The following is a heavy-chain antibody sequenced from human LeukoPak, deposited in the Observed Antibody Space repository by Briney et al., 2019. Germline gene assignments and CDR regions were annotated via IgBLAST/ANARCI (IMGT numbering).Heavy chain of an antibody. V-gene: IGHV4-59*08. J-gene: IGHJ3*02. CDR1: GGSISSYY. D-gene: IGHD6-19*01. CDR2: ISYSGST. CDR3: ASQSSGFDAFDI. Sequence: SETLSLTCTVSGGSISSYYWSWIRQPPGKGLEWIGYISYSGSTNYNPSLKSRVTISVDTSKNHFSLKLSSVTAADTAVYYCASQSSGFDAFDIWGQGTMVTVSS.